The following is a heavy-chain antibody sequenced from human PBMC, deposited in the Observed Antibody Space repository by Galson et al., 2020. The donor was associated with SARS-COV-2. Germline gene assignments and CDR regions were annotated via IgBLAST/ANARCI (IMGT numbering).Heavy chain of an antibody. V-gene: IGHV4-61*09. Sequence: TLSLTCTVSGGSISSGSYYWSWIRQPAGKGLEWIGHIYTSGSTNYNPSLKSRVTISVDTSKNHFSLKLSSVTAADTAVYYCAGSITMIVVASQTFDYWGQGTLVTVSS. CDR2: IYTSGST. J-gene: IGHJ4*02. D-gene: IGHD3-22*01. CDR1: GGSISSGSYY. CDR3: AGSITMIVVASQTFDY.